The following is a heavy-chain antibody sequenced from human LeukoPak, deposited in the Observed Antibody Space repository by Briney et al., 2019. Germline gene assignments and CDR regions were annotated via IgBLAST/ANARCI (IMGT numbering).Heavy chain of an antibody. J-gene: IGHJ4*02. CDR3: ARDTAIFGLDPFDY. CDR2: IYTSGST. V-gene: IGHV4-61*02. CDR1: GGSISSGSYY. D-gene: IGHD3-3*01. Sequence: PSQTLSLTCTVSGGSISSGSYYWNWIRQPAGKGLEWIGRIYTSGSTNYNPSLKSRVTISVDTSKNQFSLKLSSVTAADTAVYYCARDTAIFGLDPFDYWGQGTLVTVSS.